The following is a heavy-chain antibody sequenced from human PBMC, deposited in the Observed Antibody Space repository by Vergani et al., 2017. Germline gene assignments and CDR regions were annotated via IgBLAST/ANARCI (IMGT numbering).Heavy chain of an antibody. CDR1: GFTFSSYG. CDR3: ARPYYYDSSGYYFNDAFDI. J-gene: IGHJ3*02. Sequence: QVQLVESGGGLVKPGRSLRLSCAASGFTFSSYGMHWVRQAPGKGLEWVALISYDGSNKYYADSVKGRFTISRDNSKNTLYLQMNSLRAEDTAVYYCARPYYYDSSGYYFNDAFDIWGQGTMVTVSS. D-gene: IGHD3-22*01. V-gene: IGHV3-30*03. CDR2: ISYDGSNK.